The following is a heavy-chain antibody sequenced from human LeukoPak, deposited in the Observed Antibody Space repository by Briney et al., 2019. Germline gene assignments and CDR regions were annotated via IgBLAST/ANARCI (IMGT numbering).Heavy chain of an antibody. J-gene: IGHJ4*02. CDR2: ISWNSGSI. CDR3: AKDRSSGYYRVGYYFDY. Sequence: GGSLRLSCAASGFTFDDYAMHWVRQAPGKGLEWVSGISWNSGSIGYADSVKGRFTISRDNAKNSLYLQMNSLRAEDTALYYCAKDRSSGYYRVGYYFDYWGQGTLVTVSS. D-gene: IGHD3-22*01. V-gene: IGHV3-9*01. CDR1: GFTFDDYA.